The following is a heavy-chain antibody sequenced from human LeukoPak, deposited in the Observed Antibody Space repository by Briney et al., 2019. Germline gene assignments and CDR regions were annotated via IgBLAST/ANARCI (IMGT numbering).Heavy chain of an antibody. V-gene: IGHV3-23*01. Sequence: GGTLRLSCAASGFTFSSYDMSWIRQAPGKGLEWVSYISSSGSTIYYADSVKGRFTISRDNSKNTLYLQMNSLRAEDTAVYYCAKTHEEGFGELCLDYWGQGTLVTVSS. J-gene: IGHJ4*02. CDR3: AKTHEEGFGELCLDY. CDR2: ISSSGSTI. CDR1: GFTFSSYD. D-gene: IGHD3-10*01.